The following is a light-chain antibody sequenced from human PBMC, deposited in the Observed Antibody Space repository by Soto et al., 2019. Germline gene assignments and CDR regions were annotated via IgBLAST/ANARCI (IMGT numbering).Light chain of an antibody. Sequence: AIRMTQSPSSFSASTGDRVTITCRASQGISSYLAWYQQKPGKAPKLLIYTASSLQSGVPSRFSGSGSGTDFTLTISSLQPEDFATYYCLQHKSYPITFGQGTRLEIK. CDR1: QGISSY. J-gene: IGKJ5*01. V-gene: IGKV1-8*01. CDR2: TAS. CDR3: LQHKSYPIT.